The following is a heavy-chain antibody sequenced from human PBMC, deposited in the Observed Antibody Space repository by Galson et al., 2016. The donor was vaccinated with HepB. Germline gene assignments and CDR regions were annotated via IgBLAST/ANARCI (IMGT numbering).Heavy chain of an antibody. J-gene: IGHJ6*03. V-gene: IGHV3-53*01. D-gene: IGHD5-12*01. CDR3: ATSRRGATTPFSHSYYYFYMDV. Sequence: SLRLSCAASGLIVSNDYMNWVRQAPGKGLEWVSVLYPGGRIYYADSVKGRFTISRDNSKNTLYLQMNSLRAADTAVYYCATSRRGATTPFSHSYYYFYMDVWGKGTTVTVSS. CDR1: GLIVSNDY. CDR2: LYPGGRI.